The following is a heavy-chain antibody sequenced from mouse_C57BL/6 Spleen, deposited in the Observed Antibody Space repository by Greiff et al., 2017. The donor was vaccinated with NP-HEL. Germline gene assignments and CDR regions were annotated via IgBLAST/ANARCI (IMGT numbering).Heavy chain of an antibody. CDR1: GYTFTSYW. V-gene: IGHV1-64*01. Sequence: QVQLQQPGAELVKPGASVKLSRKASGYTFTSYWMHWVKQRPGQGLEWIGMIHPNSGSTNYNEKFKSKATLTVDKSSSTAYMQLSSLTSEDSAVYYCARGGGLRRGFDYWGQGTTLTVSS. CDR2: IHPNSGST. J-gene: IGHJ2*01. D-gene: IGHD2-4*01. CDR3: ARGGGLRRGFDY.